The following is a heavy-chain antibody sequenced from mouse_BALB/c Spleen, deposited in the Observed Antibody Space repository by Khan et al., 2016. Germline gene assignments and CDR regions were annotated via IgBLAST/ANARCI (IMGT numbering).Heavy chain of an antibody. J-gene: IGHJ4*01. CDR3: ARDRTRNAMDY. CDR1: GFSLTSYG. Sequence: QVQLKQSGPGLVAPSQSLSITCTVSGFSLTSYGVHWVRQPPGKGLEWLGVIWAGGSTNYNSDLMSRLSISKDNSKSPVFLKMNSLQTDDTAMYYCARDRTRNAMDYWGQGTSVTVSS. V-gene: IGHV2-9*02. CDR2: IWAGGST.